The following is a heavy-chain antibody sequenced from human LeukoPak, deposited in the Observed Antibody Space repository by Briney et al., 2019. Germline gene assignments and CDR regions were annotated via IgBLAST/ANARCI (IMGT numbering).Heavy chain of an antibody. V-gene: IGHV3-23*01. J-gene: IGHJ5*02. CDR2: ISGSGSNT. CDR1: GFTLSTYG. D-gene: IGHD5-18*01. Sequence: PGGSLRLSCTTSGFTLSTYGMACVRQAPGKGLEWVSSISGSGSNTNYADSVKGRLSISRDNSNNTLYLQMDSLRAEDTAVYFCAKRGGYDYGSHFAPWPQGTLVTVSS. CDR3: AKRGGYDYGSHFAP.